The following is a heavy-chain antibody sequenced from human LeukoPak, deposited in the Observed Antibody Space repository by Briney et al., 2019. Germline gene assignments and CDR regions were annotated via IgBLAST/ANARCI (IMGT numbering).Heavy chain of an antibody. Sequence: GGSLRLSCAASGFTFSSYGMRWVRQAPGKGLEWVSPISSRTSYIYYADSVKGRFTISRVNAKNSLYLQMNSLRAEDTALYYCARDLGTGGSGAFDIWGQGTMVTVSS. CDR2: ISSRTSYI. D-gene: IGHD1-1*01. V-gene: IGHV3-21*01. CDR3: ARDLGTGGSGAFDI. J-gene: IGHJ3*02. CDR1: GFTFSSYG.